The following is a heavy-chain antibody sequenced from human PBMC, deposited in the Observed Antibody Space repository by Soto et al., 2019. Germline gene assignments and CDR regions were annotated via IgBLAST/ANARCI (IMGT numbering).Heavy chain of an antibody. V-gene: IGHV3-23*01. J-gene: IGHJ6*02. Sequence: GGSLRLSCAASGFTFSSYALSWVRQDPGKGLEWFSSISGTGGSTYYAESAKGRFTISRDNSKNTLFLQMNSLRAEDTAVYHCARGCIVGDYCYYGMDVWGQGTTVTVSS. CDR2: ISGTGGST. CDR1: GFTFSSYA. D-gene: IGHD3-22*01. CDR3: ARGCIVGDYCYYGMDV.